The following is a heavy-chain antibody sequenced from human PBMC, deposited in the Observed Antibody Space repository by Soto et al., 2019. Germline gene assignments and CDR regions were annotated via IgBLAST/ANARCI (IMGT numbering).Heavy chain of an antibody. J-gene: IGHJ6*02. Sequence: GGSLRLSCAASGFTFSSYAMSWVRQAPGKGLEWVSAISGSGGSTYYADSVKGRLTISSDNSKNTLYLQMNSLKAEDTAVYYCAKDLRGYSYGLGGMDVWGQCSTVTVS. CDR3: AKDLRGYSYGLGGMDV. CDR1: GFTFSSYA. D-gene: IGHD5-18*01. V-gene: IGHV3-23*01. CDR2: ISGSGGST.